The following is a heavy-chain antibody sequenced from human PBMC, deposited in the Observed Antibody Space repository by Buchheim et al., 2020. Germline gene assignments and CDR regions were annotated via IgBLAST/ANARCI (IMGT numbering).Heavy chain of an antibody. D-gene: IGHD4-23*01. J-gene: IGHJ4*02. V-gene: IGHV4-30-4*01. Sequence: QVQLQESGPGLVKPSQTLSLTCTVSGGSISSGDYYWSWIRQPPGKGLEWIGYIYYSGSTYYNPSLKSRVTISVDTSKNQFSLKLSSVTAADTAVYYCAREGPTAVVTPRSWGRGIYFDYWGQGTL. CDR3: AREGPTAVVTPRSWGRGIYFDY. CDR2: IYYSGST. CDR1: GGSISSGDYY.